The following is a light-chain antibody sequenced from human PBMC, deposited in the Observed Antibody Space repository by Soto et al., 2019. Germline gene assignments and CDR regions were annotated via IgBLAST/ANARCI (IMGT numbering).Light chain of an antibody. J-gene: IGLJ1*01. CDR1: SSTVGGFNV. V-gene: IGLV2-23*01. CDR3: CSYVGATTYV. Sequence: QSVLTLPASVSGSPGQSITIYCTGTSSTVGGFNVVSWYQQHPGKAPKVIIYEGIKRPSGVSNRLSGSNSGSTASLTISGLQAEDEADYYCCSYVGATTYVFGTGTKVTVL. CDR2: EGI.